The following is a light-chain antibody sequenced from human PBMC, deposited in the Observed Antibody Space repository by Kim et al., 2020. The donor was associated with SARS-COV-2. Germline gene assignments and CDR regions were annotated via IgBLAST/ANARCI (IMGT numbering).Light chain of an antibody. CDR2: KNN. CDR1: SSNIGSNY. CDR3: ATWDDSLSGWV. J-gene: IGLJ3*02. Sequence: GQRVTISCSGSSSNIGSNYVYWYQQFPGTAPKLLIYKNNQWPSGVPDRFSGYKSGTSASLAISGLRPDDEADYYCATWDDSLSGWVFGGGTQLTVL. V-gene: IGLV1-47*01.